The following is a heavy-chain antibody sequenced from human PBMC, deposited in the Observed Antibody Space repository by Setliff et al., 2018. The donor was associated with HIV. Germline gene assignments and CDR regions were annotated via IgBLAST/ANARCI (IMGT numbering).Heavy chain of an antibody. Sequence: ASVKVSCKASGYTFTTYSMHWVRQAPGQSLEWMGWINVGKGDTKYSQEFQGRITITRDTSANTAYMELSSLRSDDTAVYFCARGALLAVFDFDYWGQGTLVTVSS. J-gene: IGHJ4*02. V-gene: IGHV1-3*01. D-gene: IGHD3-10*01. CDR1: GYTFTTYS. CDR2: INVGKGDT. CDR3: ARGALLAVFDFDY.